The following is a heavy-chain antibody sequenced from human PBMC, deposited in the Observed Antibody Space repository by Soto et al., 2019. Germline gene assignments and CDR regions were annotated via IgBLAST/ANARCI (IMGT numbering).Heavy chain of an antibody. CDR2: INPNSGGT. Sequence: ASVKVSCKASGYTFTGYYMHWVRQAPGQGLEWMGWINPNSGGTNYAQKFKGWVTMTRDTSISTAYIELSRLRSDDTAVYFCARVAHEYSSSWGAFDIWGQGTMVTVSS. CDR1: GYTFTGYY. V-gene: IGHV1-2*04. J-gene: IGHJ3*02. CDR3: ARVAHEYSSSWGAFDI. D-gene: IGHD6-6*01.